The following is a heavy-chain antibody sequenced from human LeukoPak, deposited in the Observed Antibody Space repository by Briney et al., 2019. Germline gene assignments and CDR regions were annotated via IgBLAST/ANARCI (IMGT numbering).Heavy chain of an antibody. Sequence: NTSETLSLTCTVSGGSISSYYWSWIRQPPGKGLEWIGYIYYSGSTNSNPSLKSRVTISVDTSKNQFSLKLSSVTAADTAVYYCARGKQNYDFWSGYYREDYWGQGTLVTVSS. D-gene: IGHD3-3*01. V-gene: IGHV4-59*01. CDR3: ARGKQNYDFWSGYYREDY. CDR2: IYYSGST. CDR1: GGSISSYY. J-gene: IGHJ4*02.